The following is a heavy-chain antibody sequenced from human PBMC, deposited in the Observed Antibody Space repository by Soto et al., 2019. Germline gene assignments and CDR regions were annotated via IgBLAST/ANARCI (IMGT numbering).Heavy chain of an antibody. CDR1: GFTFSSYW. Sequence: GGSLRLSCAASGFTFSSYWMHWVRQAPGKGLEWVAVISYDGSNKYYADSVKGRFTISRDNSKNTLYLQMNSLRAEDTAVYYCAKDRWIQLQWEFDYWGQGTLVTVSS. CDR3: AKDRWIQLQWEFDY. V-gene: IGHV3-30*18. CDR2: ISYDGSNK. D-gene: IGHD5-18*01. J-gene: IGHJ4*02.